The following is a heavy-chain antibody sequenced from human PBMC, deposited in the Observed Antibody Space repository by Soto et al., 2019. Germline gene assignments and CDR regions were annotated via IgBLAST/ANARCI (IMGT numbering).Heavy chain of an antibody. CDR1: GYTFTSYG. V-gene: IGHV1-18*01. CDR3: ARDSGSPLSAFDI. D-gene: IGHD1-26*01. Sequence: ASVKVSCKASGYTFTSYGISWVRQAPGQGHEWMVWISDYNGNTNYAQKKQGRVTMTTDTSTSTAYMELRSLRSDDTAVYYCARDSGSPLSAFDIWGQGTMVTVSS. J-gene: IGHJ3*02. CDR2: ISDYNGNT.